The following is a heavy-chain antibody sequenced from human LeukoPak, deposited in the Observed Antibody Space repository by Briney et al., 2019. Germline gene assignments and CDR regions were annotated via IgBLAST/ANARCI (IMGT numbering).Heavy chain of an antibody. CDR1: GASISSGTFY. D-gene: IGHD6-13*01. V-gene: IGHV4-30-4*02. CDR3: ARAHTTSWYMDY. J-gene: IGHJ4*02. Sequence: SETLSLTCTVSGASISSGTFYWSWIRQPPGKGLEWIGYIYYSGSTYFNPSLKSRVTISLDTSNNQFSLKLTSVTAADTAVYYCARAHTTSWYMDYWGQGTLVTVSS. CDR2: IYYSGST.